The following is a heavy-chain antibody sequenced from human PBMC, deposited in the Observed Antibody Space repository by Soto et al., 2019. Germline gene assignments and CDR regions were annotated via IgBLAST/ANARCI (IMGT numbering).Heavy chain of an antibody. V-gene: IGHV4-31*03. CDR2: IYYSGST. CDR3: AREEYSYGSYGMDV. D-gene: IGHD5-18*01. J-gene: IGHJ6*02. Sequence: TLSLTCTVSVGSISSGGYYWSWIRQHPGKGLEWIGYIYYSGSTYYNPSLKSRVTISVDTSKNQFSLKLSSVTAADTAVYYCAREEYSYGSYGMDVWGQGTTVTVSS. CDR1: VGSISSGGYY.